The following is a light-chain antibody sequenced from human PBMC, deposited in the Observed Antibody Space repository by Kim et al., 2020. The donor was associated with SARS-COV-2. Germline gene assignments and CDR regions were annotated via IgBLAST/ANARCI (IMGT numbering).Light chain of an antibody. CDR2: GAS. V-gene: IGKV3-20*01. Sequence: LSPGEGATLSGRASQSVSSSYLAWYQQKPGQAPRLLIYGASSRATGIPDRFSGSGSGTDFTLTISRLEPEDFAVYYCQQYGSSPRTFGQGTKLEI. CDR3: QQYGSSPRT. J-gene: IGKJ2*01. CDR1: QSVSSSY.